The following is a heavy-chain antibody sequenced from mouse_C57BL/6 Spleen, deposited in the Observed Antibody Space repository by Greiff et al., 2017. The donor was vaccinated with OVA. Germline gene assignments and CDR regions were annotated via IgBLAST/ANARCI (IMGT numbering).Heavy chain of an antibody. CDR2: IYPGDGDT. Sequence: QVQLQQSGPELVKPGASAKISCKASGYAFSSSWMNWVKQRPGKGLEWIGRIYPGDGDTNYNGKFKGKATLTADKSSSTAYMQLSSLTSEDSAVYFCAREGANWDWYFDVWGTGTTVTVSS. CDR1: GYAFSSSW. D-gene: IGHD4-1*01. J-gene: IGHJ1*03. V-gene: IGHV1-82*01. CDR3: AREGANWDWYFDV.